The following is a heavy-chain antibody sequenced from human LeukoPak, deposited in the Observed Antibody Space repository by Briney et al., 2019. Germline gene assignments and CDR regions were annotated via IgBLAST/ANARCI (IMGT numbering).Heavy chain of an antibody. CDR1: GYTFTSYG. CDR3: ARVTLFPYSSSWYEETGD. Sequence: GASVKVSCKASGYTFTSYGISWVRQAPGQGLEWMGWISAYNGNTNYAQKLQGRVTMTTDTSTSTAYMELRSLRSDDTAVYYCARVTLFPYSSSWYEETGDWGQGTLVTVSS. D-gene: IGHD6-13*01. V-gene: IGHV1-18*01. CDR2: ISAYNGNT. J-gene: IGHJ4*02.